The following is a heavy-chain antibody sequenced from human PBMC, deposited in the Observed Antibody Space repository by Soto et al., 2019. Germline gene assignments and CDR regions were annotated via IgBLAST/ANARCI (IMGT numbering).Heavy chain of an antibody. Sequence: QVQLQESGPGLVKPSQTLSLTCTVSGGSISSGGYYWSWIRQHPGKGLEWIGYIYYSGSTYYNPSLKSRVTISVDTSKHQFSLKLSSVTAADTAVYYGARGGRRSPGMDAWGQGTTVTVSS. CDR3: ARGGRRSPGMDA. CDR1: GGSISSGGYY. CDR2: IYYSGST. V-gene: IGHV4-31*03. J-gene: IGHJ6*02.